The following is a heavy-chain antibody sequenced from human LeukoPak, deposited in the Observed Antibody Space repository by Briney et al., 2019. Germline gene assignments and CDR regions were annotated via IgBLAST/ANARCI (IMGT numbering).Heavy chain of an antibody. D-gene: IGHD2-2*01. CDR1: GFTFSSYA. V-gene: IGHV3-23*01. CDR2: ISGSGGST. Sequence: GGSLRLSCVASGFTFSSYAMSWVRQAPGKGLEWVSGISGSGGSTYYADSVKGRFTISRDNSYNTLYLQMNCLRAEDTAVYYCAKDDCSNTSCCGGGNCFEYWGQGTLVTVSS. J-gene: IGHJ4*02. CDR3: AKDDCSNTSCCGGGNCFEY.